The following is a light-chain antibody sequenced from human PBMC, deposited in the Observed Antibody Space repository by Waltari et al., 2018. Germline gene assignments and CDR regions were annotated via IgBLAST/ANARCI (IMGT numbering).Light chain of an antibody. CDR3: MQALQTSIT. Sequence: DIVLTQSPLSLSVTPGEPASISCRSSQSLLHTNGYTYLDWYLQKPGQSPQLLIYLGSNRASGVPDRFSGSGSGTDFTLKISRVEAEDVGVYYCMQALQTSITFGQGTRLEIK. CDR2: LGS. CDR1: QSLLHTNGYTY. V-gene: IGKV2-28*01. J-gene: IGKJ5*01.